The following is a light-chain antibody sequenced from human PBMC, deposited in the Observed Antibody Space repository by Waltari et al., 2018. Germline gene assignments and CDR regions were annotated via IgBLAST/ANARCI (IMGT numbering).Light chain of an antibody. V-gene: IGKV3-15*01. J-gene: IGKJ2*01. CDR3: QQYNNWPLYT. CDR1: QSVSNN. Sequence: EAMMTQSPATLSVSPGDRATLSCRASQSVSNNWAWFQQTPGQAPSLLIYDASTRATGVPARFSGSGSGTEFTLTISSLQTEDFAVYYCQQYNNWPLYTFGQGTKLEIK. CDR2: DAS.